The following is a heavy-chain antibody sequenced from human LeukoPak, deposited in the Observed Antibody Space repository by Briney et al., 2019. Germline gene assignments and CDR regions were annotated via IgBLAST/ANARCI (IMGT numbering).Heavy chain of an antibody. J-gene: IGHJ4*02. CDR3: AREGVDYPTV. V-gene: IGHV1-69*13. D-gene: IGHD3/OR15-3a*01. CDR1: GGTFSSYA. CDR2: IIPIFGTA. Sequence: ASVKVSCKASGGTFSSYAISWVRQAPGQGLEWMGGIIPIFGTANYAQKFQGRVTITADESTSTAYMELSSLRSVDTAVYYCAREGVDYPTVWGQGTLVTVSS.